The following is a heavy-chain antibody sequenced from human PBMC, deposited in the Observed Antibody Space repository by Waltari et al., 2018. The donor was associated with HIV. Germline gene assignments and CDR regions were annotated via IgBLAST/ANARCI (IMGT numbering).Heavy chain of an antibody. CDR1: GFTFPFSW. CDR2: INQAGTER. J-gene: IGHJ4*02. Sequence: EVRLVESGGVWVQPGGYLALTCDTSGFTFPFSWSGWVRQAPGKGLEWVANINQAGTERHYVDSVRGRFTISRDKGKRSSFLQMNSLSVEDTAVYYCATTHGSGDFDNDFDYWGQGTLV. CDR3: ATTHGSGDFDNDFDY. D-gene: IGHD3-10*01. V-gene: IGHV3-7*01.